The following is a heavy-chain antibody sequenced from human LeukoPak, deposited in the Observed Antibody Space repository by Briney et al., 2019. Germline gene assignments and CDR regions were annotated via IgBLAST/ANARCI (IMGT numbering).Heavy chain of an antibody. J-gene: IGHJ4*02. D-gene: IGHD6-6*01. V-gene: IGHV3-23*01. CDR2: ISDSGGSI. CDR3: AKDLRQLANFDY. Sequence: GGSLRLSCAASGFTFSSYGMSWVRQAPGKGLEWVSGISDSGGSIYYAQSVKGRFTISRDNSKNTLYLQMNSLRAEDTAVYYCAKDLRQLANFDYWGQGTLVTVSS. CDR1: GFTFSSYG.